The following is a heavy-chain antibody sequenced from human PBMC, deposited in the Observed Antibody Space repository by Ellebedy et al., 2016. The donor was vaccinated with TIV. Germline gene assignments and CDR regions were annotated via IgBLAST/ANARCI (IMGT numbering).Heavy chain of an antibody. V-gene: IGHV5-51*01. Sequence: GESLNISCKASGYSFTNYWLGWVRQMPGKGLEWVGLIYPYDSDIRWSASCQGHVSISADKSINAAYLEWTSLKASDTAVYFCARLGAGATGWYYFQFWGQGTLVTVSS. CDR1: GYSFTNYW. J-gene: IGHJ4*02. CDR3: ARLGAGATGWYYFQF. CDR2: IYPYDSDI. D-gene: IGHD6-19*01.